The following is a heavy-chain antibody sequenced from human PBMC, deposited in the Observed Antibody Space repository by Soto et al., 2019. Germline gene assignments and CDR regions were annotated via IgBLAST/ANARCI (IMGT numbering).Heavy chain of an antibody. V-gene: IGHV1-69*01. CDR1: GGTFSSYA. Sequence: QVQLVQSGAEVKKPGSSVKVSCKASGGTFSSYAISWVRQAPGQGLEWMGGIIPIFGTANYAQKFQGRVTITADESTSTAHMELSSLRSEDTAVYYCAREPAYCGGDCYSGGTLDYWGQGTLVTVSS. CDR2: IIPIFGTA. D-gene: IGHD2-21*02. CDR3: AREPAYCGGDCYSGGTLDY. J-gene: IGHJ4*02.